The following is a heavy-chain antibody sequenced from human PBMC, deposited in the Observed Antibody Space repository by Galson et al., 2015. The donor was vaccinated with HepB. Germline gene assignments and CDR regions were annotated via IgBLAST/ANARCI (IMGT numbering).Heavy chain of an antibody. V-gene: IGHV3-21*06. CDR2: ISSSGSYI. Sequence: SLRLSCAASAFTLSSHTMNWVRQAPGKGLEWVSSISSSGSYIYCAGSVKGRFTISRDNAKNSLYLQMNSLRAEDTAVYYCARWGGSEISKGMDVWGQGTTVTVSS. J-gene: IGHJ6*02. CDR3: ARWGGSEISKGMDV. CDR1: AFTLSSHT. D-gene: IGHD3-16*01.